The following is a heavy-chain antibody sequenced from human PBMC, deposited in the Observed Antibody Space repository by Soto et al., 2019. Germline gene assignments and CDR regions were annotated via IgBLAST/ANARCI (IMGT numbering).Heavy chain of an antibody. V-gene: IGHV4-31*03. CDR3: ARASRRRYMLGFALNGMDV. CDR2: ISYTGST. D-gene: IGHD2-2*01. J-gene: IGHJ6*02. Sequence: QMQLQESGPRLVKPSETLSLRCTVSGVSISSSTDYWNWIRQHPGKGLEWIGYISYTGSTYYNPSLKSRVTISLDTSKNHFSLKLTSVSAADTAIYYCARASRRRYMLGFALNGMDVWGQGTTVTVSS. CDR1: GVSISSSTDY.